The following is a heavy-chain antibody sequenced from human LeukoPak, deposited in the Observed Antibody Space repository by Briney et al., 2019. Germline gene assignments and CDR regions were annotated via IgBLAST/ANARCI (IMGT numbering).Heavy chain of an antibody. D-gene: IGHD1-14*01. CDR2: IRSKPYGGAS. CDR3: TRPWSITYHYYYGMDV. J-gene: IGHJ6*02. Sequence: GRSLRLSCTTSVFNLGELAVSLVRQAPGTGLEGVGFIRSKPYGGASDYAASVKGRFIISRSDHKGIAYLQMNSLKTEDTAVYYCTRPWSITYHYYYGMDVWGQGTTVTVSS. CDR1: VFNLGELA. V-gene: IGHV3-49*04.